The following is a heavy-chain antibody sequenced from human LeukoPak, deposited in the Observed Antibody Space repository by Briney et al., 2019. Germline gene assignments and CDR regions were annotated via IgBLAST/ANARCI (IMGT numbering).Heavy chain of an antibody. CDR2: IKQDGSEK. CDR1: GFTFSSYW. V-gene: IGHV3-7*01. J-gene: IGHJ4*02. D-gene: IGHD2-2*01. Sequence: GGSLRLSCAASGFTFSSYWMSWVRQAPGKGLEWVANIKQDGSEKYYVDSVKGRFTISRDNAKNSLYLQMNSLRAEDTAVYYCARAVPSALSFFDCWGQGTLVTVSS. CDR3: ARAVPSALSFFDC.